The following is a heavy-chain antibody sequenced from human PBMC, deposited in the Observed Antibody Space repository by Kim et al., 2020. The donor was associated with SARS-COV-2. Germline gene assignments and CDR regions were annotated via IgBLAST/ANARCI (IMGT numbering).Heavy chain of an antibody. Sequence: GGSLRLSCAASGFTFSSYGMHWVRQAPDKGLEWVAVISYDGSNKYYADSVKGRFTISRDNSKNTLYLQMNSLRAEDTAVYHCAKDRDDAWHYYYYMDVWGKGTTVTDSS. CDR2: ISYDGSNK. V-gene: IGHV3-30*18. CDR1: GFTFSSYG. J-gene: IGHJ6*03. CDR3: AKDRDDAWHYYYYMDV. D-gene: IGHD2-2*01.